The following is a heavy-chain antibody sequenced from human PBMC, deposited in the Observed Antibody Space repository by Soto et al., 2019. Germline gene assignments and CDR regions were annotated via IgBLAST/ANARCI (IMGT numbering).Heavy chain of an antibody. D-gene: IGHD4-17*01. CDR3: ARAAVTLPYYYYYGMDV. CDR1: GGSFSGYY. V-gene: IGHV4-34*01. J-gene: IGHJ6*02. CDR2: INHSGST. Sequence: SETLSLTCAVYGGSFSGYYWSWIRQPPEKGLEWIGEINHSGSTNYNPSLKSRVTISVDTSKNQFSLKLSSVTAADTAVYYCARAAVTLPYYYYYGMDVWGQGTTVT.